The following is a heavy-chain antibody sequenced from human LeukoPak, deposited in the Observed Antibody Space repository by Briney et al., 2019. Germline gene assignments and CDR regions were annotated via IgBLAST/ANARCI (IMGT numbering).Heavy chain of an antibody. CDR1: GGTFSSYA. V-gene: IGHV1-69*05. J-gene: IGHJ4*02. CDR3: ARDQTAKTYYYDSSGLFDY. D-gene: IGHD3-22*01. CDR2: IIPIFGTA. Sequence: SVKVSCKASGGTFSSYAISWVRQAPGQGLEWMGGIIPIFGTANYAQKFQGRVTMTRDTSTSTVYMELSSLRSEDTAVYYCARDQTAKTYYYDSSGLFDYWGQGTLVTVSS.